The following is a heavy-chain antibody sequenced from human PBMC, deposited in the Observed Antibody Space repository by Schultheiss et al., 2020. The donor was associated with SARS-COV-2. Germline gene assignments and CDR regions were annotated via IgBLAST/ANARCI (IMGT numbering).Heavy chain of an antibody. CDR2: INPSGGST. J-gene: IGHJ5*02. Sequence: ASVKVSCKTSGYTFTSFGVVWVRQAPGQGLEWMGIINPSGGSTSYAQKFQGRVTMTRDTSTSTVYMELSSLRSEDTAVYYCARDDATTLKDWLQIFDKNWFDPWGQGTLVTVSS. CDR3: ARDDATTLKDWLQIFDKNWFDP. V-gene: IGHV1-46*01. D-gene: IGHD3/OR15-3a*01. CDR1: GYTFTSFG.